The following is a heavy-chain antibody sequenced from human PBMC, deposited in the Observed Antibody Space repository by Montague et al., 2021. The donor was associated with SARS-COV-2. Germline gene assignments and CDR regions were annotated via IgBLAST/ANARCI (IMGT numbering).Heavy chain of an antibody. V-gene: IGHV4-34*01. CDR1: GGSFRGYY. D-gene: IGHD2-2*02. Sequence: SETLSLTCAVYGGSFRGYYWYWIRQPPGKGLEWIGEINHSGSANYNPSLKRRVTISVDMYKNQFSLKLDSVTAADTAVYYCARLGEGVVPAPILGVGPYYSYFYMDTWGKGATVTVSS. CDR2: INHSGSA. J-gene: IGHJ6*03. CDR3: ARLGEGVVPAPILGVGPYYSYFYMDT.